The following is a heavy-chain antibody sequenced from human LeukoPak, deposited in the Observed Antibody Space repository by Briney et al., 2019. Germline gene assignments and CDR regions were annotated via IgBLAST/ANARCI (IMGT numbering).Heavy chain of an antibody. CDR2: ISNDGSND. Sequence: PGRSLRLSCAASGFTFSNYGMHWVRQAPGKGLEWVAFISNDGSNDYYGDSVEGRFTISRDNPKNTLYLQMNSLIPEDTAVYYCAKVRDISTAYYTSFDYWGQGTLVTVSS. V-gene: IGHV3-30*18. D-gene: IGHD3-9*01. CDR3: AKVRDISTAYYTSFDY. J-gene: IGHJ4*02. CDR1: GFTFSNYG.